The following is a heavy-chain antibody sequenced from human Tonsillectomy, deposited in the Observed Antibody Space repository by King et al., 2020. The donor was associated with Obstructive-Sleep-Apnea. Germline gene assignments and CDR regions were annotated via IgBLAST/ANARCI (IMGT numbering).Heavy chain of an antibody. CDR3: ARXLRETDLXSXAGXDI. J-gene: IGHJ3*02. V-gene: IGHV1-69*01. CDR2: IIPFLGTA. Sequence: QLVQSGAEVKKPGSSVKVSCKAPGGTFSSFAISWLRQAPGQGLEWMGGIIPFLGTANHAEKFQGRVKITADESTSTVYMGLSSLRSEDTAVYYCARXLRETDLXSXAGXDIWGQGTMVTVSP. D-gene: IGHD5-24*01. CDR1: GGTFSSFA.